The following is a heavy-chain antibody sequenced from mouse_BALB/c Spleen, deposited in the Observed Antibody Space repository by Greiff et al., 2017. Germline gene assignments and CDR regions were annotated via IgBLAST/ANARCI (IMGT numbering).Heavy chain of an antibody. J-gene: IGHJ3*01. CDR3: ARGDRYDGWFAY. CDR2: INPGSGGT. D-gene: IGHD2-14*01. CDR1: GYAFTNYL. V-gene: IGHV1-54*01. Sequence: QVHVKQSGAELVRPGTSVKVSCKASGYAFTNYLIEWVKQRPGQGLEWIGVINPGSGGTNYNEKFKGKATLTADKSSSTAYMQLSSLTSDDSAVYFCARGDRYDGWFAYWGQGTLVTVSA.